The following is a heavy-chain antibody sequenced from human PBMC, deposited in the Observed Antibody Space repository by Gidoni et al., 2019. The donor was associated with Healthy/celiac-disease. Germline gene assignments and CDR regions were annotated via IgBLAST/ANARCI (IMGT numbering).Heavy chain of an antibody. CDR3: AKAALPHCGGDCYWRWFDP. CDR1: GFTFSSYA. J-gene: IGHJ5*02. CDR2: ISGSGGST. Sequence: EVQLVESGGGLVEPGGSLRVSCAASGFTFSSYAVSWVRQAAGEGLESGSAISGSGGSTYYADSVKGRFTIYRDNSKNTLYLQMNSLRAEDTAVYYCAKAALPHCGGDCYWRWFDPWGQGTLVTVSS. V-gene: IGHV3-23*04. D-gene: IGHD2-21*01.